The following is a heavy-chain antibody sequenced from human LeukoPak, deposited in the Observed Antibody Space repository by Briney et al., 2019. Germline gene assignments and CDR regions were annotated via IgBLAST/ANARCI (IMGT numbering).Heavy chain of an antibody. D-gene: IGHD3-16*02. Sequence: GGSLRLSCAASGFTFSSYSMNWVRQAPGKGREWVSSISSSSSYIYYADSVKGRFPISIDKDKNTLYLQMNSLRAEDTAVYYCARDLYYDYVWGSYRRPFDYWGQGTLVTVSS. CDR1: GFTFSSYS. J-gene: IGHJ4*01. CDR3: ARDLYYDYVWGSYRRPFDY. CDR2: ISSSSSYI. V-gene: IGHV3-21*01.